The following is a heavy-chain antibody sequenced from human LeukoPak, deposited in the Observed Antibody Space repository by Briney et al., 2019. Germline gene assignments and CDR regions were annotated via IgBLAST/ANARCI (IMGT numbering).Heavy chain of an antibody. CDR1: GYTFTNSY. D-gene: IGHD3-10*01. CDR2: INPSGGST. CDR3: ARDPYGSGSYYSHFDY. Sequence: GASVKVSCKASGYTFTNSYIHWVRQAPGQGLEWMGIINPSGGSTSYPQKFQGRVTVTRDTSTSTVYMELSSLRSEDTAVYYCARDPYGSGSYYSHFDYWGQGTLVTASS. J-gene: IGHJ4*02. V-gene: IGHV1-46*01.